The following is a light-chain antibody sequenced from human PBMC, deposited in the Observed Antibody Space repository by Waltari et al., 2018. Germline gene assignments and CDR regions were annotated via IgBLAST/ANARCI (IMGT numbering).Light chain of an antibody. V-gene: IGLV1-40*01. J-gene: IGLJ3*02. CDR3: QSFDISLRSWV. Sequence: QSVLTQPPSVSGAPGQRVTISCTGNSSNIGTGYEVHWYQQLPGRAPKPRIYDMRNRASGVPDRFSGSKSGASASLAITGLQAEDEADYYCQSFDISLRSWVFGGGTKLTVL. CDR1: SSNIGTGYE. CDR2: DMR.